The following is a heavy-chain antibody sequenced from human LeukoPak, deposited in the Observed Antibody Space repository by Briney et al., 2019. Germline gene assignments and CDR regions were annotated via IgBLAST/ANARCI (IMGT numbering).Heavy chain of an antibody. Sequence: SGTLSLTFTVSGGSISRYYWSWIRQPAGKGLEWIGRIYTSGSTNYNPSLKSQVTISVDTSKNQFSLKLSSVTAADTAVYYCARARYDILTGYSDDAFDIWGQGTMVTVSS. CDR3: ARARYDILTGYSDDAFDI. CDR2: IYTSGST. J-gene: IGHJ3*02. V-gene: IGHV4-4*07. D-gene: IGHD3-9*01. CDR1: GGSISRYY.